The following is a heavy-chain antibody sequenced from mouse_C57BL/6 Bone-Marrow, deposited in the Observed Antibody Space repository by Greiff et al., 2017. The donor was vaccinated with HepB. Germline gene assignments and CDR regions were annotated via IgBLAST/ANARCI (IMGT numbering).Heavy chain of an antibody. Sequence: VQLVESGPGLVAPSQSLSITCTVSGFSLTRYGVDWVRQSPGKGLEWLGVIWGVGSTNYNSALKSRLSISKDNYKSQVFLKMNSLQTDDTAMYYCASIYYGFAYWGQGTRVTVSA. CDR2: IWGVGST. V-gene: IGHV2-6*01. CDR1: GFSLTRYG. J-gene: IGHJ3*01. D-gene: IGHD2-1*01. CDR3: ASIYYGFAY.